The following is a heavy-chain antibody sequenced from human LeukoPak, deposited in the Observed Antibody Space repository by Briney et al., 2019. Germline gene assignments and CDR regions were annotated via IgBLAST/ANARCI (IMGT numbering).Heavy chain of an antibody. D-gene: IGHD2-21*02. CDR2: INHSGST. CDR3: ARSDPYIVVVTPPRAFDI. V-gene: IGHV4-34*01. Sequence: SETLSLTCAVYGGSFSSYYWSWIRQPPGKGLEWIGEINHSGSTNYNPSLKSRVTISVYTSKNQFSLKLSSVTAADTAVYYCARSDPYIVVVTPPRAFDIWGQGTMVTVSS. J-gene: IGHJ3*02. CDR1: GGSFSSYY.